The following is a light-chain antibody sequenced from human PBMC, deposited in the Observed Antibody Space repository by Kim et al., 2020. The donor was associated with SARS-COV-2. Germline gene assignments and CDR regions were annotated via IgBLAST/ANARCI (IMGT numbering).Light chain of an antibody. CDR3: QHRSNWPQVT. V-gene: IGKV3-11*01. J-gene: IGKJ4*01. CDR2: DAS. CDR1: PSVGTY. Sequence: SPAARPPPSCRASPSVGTYLAWYPHKPGQSPRLLIYDASTRATGTPARFSGSGSGTDFTLTITSLEPEDFAVYYCQHRSNWPQVTFGGGTKVDIK.